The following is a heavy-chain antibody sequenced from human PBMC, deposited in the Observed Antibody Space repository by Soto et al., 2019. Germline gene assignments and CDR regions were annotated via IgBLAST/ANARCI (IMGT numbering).Heavy chain of an antibody. CDR3: AKDRTILGVVITPHYYYYGMDV. V-gene: IGHV3-30*18. J-gene: IGHJ6*02. Sequence: PGGSLRLSCAASGFTFSSYGMPWVRQAPGKGLEWVAVISYDGSNKYYADSVKGRFTSSRDNSKNTLYLQMNSLRAGDTAVYYCAKDRTILGVVITPHYYYYGMDVWGQGT. CDR2: ISYDGSNK. D-gene: IGHD3-3*01. CDR1: GFTFSSYG.